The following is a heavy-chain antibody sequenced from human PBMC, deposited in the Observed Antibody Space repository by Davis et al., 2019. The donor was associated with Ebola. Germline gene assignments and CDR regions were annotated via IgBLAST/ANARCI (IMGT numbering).Heavy chain of an antibody. D-gene: IGHD1-1*01. CDR3: ARGQYKRDY. CDR2: IYYSGST. V-gene: IGHV4-59*12. Sequence: SETLSLTCAVYGGSISSYYWSWIRQPPGKGLEWIGYIYYSGSTNYNPSLKSRVTISVDTSKNQFSLTLTSVTAADTAVYYCARGQYKRDYWGQGTLVTVSS. CDR1: GGSISSYY. J-gene: IGHJ4*02.